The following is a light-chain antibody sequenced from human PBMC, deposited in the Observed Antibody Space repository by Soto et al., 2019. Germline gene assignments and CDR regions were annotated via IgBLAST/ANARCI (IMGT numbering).Light chain of an antibody. CDR3: QQSYSTPRT. CDR1: QSISSY. Sequence: DIPMTQSPSSLSASVGDRVTLTCRASQSISSYLNWYRQKPGKAPNLLIYAASSLHSGVPSRFSGSGSATDFTLTISNLQPEDFATYYCQQSYSTPRTFGQGTKVEIK. J-gene: IGKJ1*01. CDR2: AAS. V-gene: IGKV1-39*01.